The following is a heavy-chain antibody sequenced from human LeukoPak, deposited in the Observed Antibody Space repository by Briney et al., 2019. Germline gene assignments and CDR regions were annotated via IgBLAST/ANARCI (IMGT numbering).Heavy chain of an antibody. Sequence: GGSLRLSCAASGFNFITAAMTWVRQAPGKGLEWVSLIGSSGGSTYYADSVKGRFTISRDNFNHTLSLQMNSLRVEDTAIYYCVKGIQLSTWGLGTMVTVSS. V-gene: IGHV3-23*01. CDR3: VKGIQLST. D-gene: IGHD5-24*01. CDR2: IGSSGGST. J-gene: IGHJ3*01. CDR1: GFNFITAA.